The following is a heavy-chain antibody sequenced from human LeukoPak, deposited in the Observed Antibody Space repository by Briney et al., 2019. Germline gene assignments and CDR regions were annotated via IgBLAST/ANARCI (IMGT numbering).Heavy chain of an antibody. D-gene: IGHD6-13*01. CDR2: INAGNGNT. V-gene: IGHV1-3*01. CDR3: ARDLSSSWYY. Sequence: TSXXXXXVGXXAXXXXEWMGRINAGNGNTKYSQKFQGRVTITRDTSASTAYMELSSLRSEDTAVYYSARDLSSSWYYWGQGTLVTVSS. J-gene: IGHJ4*02. CDR1: TSXX.